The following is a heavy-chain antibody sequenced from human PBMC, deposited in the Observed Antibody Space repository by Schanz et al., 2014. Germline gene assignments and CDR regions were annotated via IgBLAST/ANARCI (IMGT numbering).Heavy chain of an antibody. Sequence: QVQLVQSGAEVKKPGASVKVSCKASGYTFVSYSMHWVRQAPGQGLEWMGIINPSGGGTSYALRFQDRVTVTRDTSRSTAYMELRSLRSDDTAVYYCARDQSPYTNSSDVRYFDYWGQGSLVTVSS. CDR3: ARDQSPYTNSSDVRYFDY. CDR2: INPSGGGT. V-gene: IGHV1-46*01. D-gene: IGHD6-6*01. J-gene: IGHJ4*02. CDR1: GYTFVSYS.